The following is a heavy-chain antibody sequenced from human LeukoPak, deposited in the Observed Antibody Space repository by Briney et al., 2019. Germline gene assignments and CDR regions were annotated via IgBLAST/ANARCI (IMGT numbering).Heavy chain of an antibody. CDR2: IYYSGST. V-gene: IGHV4-59*01. J-gene: IGHJ5*02. D-gene: IGHD2-21*01. CDR3: ARYSNAVAGARWFDH. CDR1: GGSLSSYY. Sequence: SETLSLTCTVSGGSLSSYYWSWIRQPPGKELEWIRYIYYSGSTNYNPSLKSRVTISLDTSKNQFSLKLSSVTAADTAVYYCARYSNAVAGARWFDHWGQGTLVTVSS.